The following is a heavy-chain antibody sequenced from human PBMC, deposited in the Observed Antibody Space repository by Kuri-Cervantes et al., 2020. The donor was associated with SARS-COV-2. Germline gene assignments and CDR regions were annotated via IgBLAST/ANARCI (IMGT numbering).Heavy chain of an antibody. V-gene: IGHV3-23*01. CDR1: GFTFINFV. J-gene: IGHJ3*02. D-gene: IGHD1-26*01. CDR3: AREEGRSGSYDDAFDI. CDR2: IRGRADGT. Sequence: GGSLRLSCAASGFTFINFVMSWVRQVPGKGPEWVASIRGRADGTDYADSVKGRFTISRDNSKNTLYLQMNSLRSEDTAVYYCAREEGRSGSYDDAFDIWGQGTMVTVSS.